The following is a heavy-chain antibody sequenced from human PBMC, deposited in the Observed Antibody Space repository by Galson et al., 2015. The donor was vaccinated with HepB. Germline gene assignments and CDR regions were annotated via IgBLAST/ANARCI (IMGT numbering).Heavy chain of an antibody. CDR3: AKGSRISNYYYYGMDV. V-gene: IGHV3-9*01. D-gene: IGHD2-15*01. CDR1: GFSFSHYS. Sequence: SLRLSCAASGFSFSHYSMSWVRQAPGKGLEWVSGISWNSGSIGYADSVKGRFTISRDNAKNSLYLQMNSLRAEDTALYYCAKGSRISNYYYYGMDVWGQGTTVTVPS. J-gene: IGHJ6*02. CDR2: ISWNSGSI.